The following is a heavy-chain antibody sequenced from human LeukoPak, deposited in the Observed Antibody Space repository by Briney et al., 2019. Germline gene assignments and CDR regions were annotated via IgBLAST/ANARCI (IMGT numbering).Heavy chain of an antibody. D-gene: IGHD4-17*01. CDR1: GFTVSSNY. CDR3: AKHRENYGDSCLDVY. V-gene: IGHV3-23*01. Sequence: GGSLRLSCAASGFTVSSNYMSWVRQAPGKGPEWVSGLSGSGGSTFYADSVKGRFTISRDNSKNTLYLQMNSLRAEDTAVYYCAKHRENYGDSCLDVYWGQGTLVTVSS. J-gene: IGHJ4*02. CDR2: LSGSGGST.